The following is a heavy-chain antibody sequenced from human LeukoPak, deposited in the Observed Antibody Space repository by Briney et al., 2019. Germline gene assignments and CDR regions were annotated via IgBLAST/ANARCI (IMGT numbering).Heavy chain of an antibody. D-gene: IGHD6-25*01. CDR2: LSHSGST. CDR1: VGSFCGYY. Sequence: PSETLSLTRAVYVGSFCGYYWSWIRGPPGTRREGRGELSHSGSTNYHPALQSQVTISVDTSKNPFSLKPCSFTVPAPAVYYCSGVRGIAASRGDYWGQGTLLSLPS. J-gene: IGHJ4*02. CDR3: SGVRGIAASRGDY. V-gene: IGHV4-34*01.